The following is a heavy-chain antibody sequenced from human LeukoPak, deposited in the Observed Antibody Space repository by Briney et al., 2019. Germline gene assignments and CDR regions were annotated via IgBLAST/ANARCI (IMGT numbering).Heavy chain of an antibody. Sequence: PSETLSLTCAVYGGSFSGYYWSWIRQPPGKGLEWIGEINHSGSTNYNPSLKSRVTISVDTSKNQSSLKLSSVTAADTAVYYCARGDHNWNYYYYYGMDVWGQGTTVAVSS. J-gene: IGHJ6*02. CDR1: GGSFSGYY. V-gene: IGHV4-34*01. CDR3: ARGDHNWNYYYYYGMDV. D-gene: IGHD1-20*01. CDR2: INHSGST.